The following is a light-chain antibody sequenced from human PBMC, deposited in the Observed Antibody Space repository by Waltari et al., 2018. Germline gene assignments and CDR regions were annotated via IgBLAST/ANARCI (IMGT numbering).Light chain of an antibody. V-gene: IGKV1-27*01. CDR3: LHYHSAPYT. CDR1: QGITNF. J-gene: IGKJ2*01. Sequence: DIQMTQSPSSLSVSVGDRVTITCRASQGITNFLNWYQQKPGKPPRRLIYDASTLEYGVPPRFSGSGSGTVFTLTISSLQPEDFATYFCLHYHSAPYTFGLGTKVEI. CDR2: DAS.